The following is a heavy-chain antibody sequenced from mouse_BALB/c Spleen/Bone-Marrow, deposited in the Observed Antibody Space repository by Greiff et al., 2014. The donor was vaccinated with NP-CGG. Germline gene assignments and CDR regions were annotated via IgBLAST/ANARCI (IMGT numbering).Heavy chain of an antibody. Sequence: EVHLVESGPELVKPGASVKISCKASGYSFTGYTMNWVKQSHGKNLEWIGLINPYNGGTSYNQKFKGRAALIVDKSSSTAYMELLSLTSEDSAVYYCARSGLYYGNYLYAMDFWGQGTSVTVSS. J-gene: IGHJ4*01. D-gene: IGHD2-1*01. CDR3: ARSGLYYGNYLYAMDF. V-gene: IGHV1-18*01. CDR2: INPYNGGT. CDR1: GYSFTGYT.